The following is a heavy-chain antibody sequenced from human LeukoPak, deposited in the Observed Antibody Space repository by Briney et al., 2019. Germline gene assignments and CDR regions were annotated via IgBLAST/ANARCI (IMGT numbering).Heavy chain of an antibody. V-gene: IGHV3-30*04. CDR3: AKAPVTSCRGAYCYPFDY. D-gene: IGHD2-21*01. Sequence: GGSLTLSCAASGFTFSSYAMHWVRQAPGKVLEWVAAIPYDGSNKYSADSVRGRFTISRDSSKNTLYLQMNSLRAEDAAVYYCAKAPVTSCRGAYCYPFDYWGEGTLVTVSS. J-gene: IGHJ4*02. CDR2: IPYDGSNK. CDR1: GFTFSSYA.